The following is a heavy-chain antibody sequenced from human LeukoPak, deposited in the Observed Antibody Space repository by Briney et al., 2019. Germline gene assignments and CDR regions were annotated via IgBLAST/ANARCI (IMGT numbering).Heavy chain of an antibody. D-gene: IGHD1-26*01. J-gene: IGHJ4*02. CDR1: GFTFSGYW. Sequence: PGGSLRLSCAASGFTFSGYWMSWVRQTPEKGLEWVANIKQDGYEKYYVDSVKGRFTISRDNAKNPLYLQMNSLRADDTAIYYCARDKIVGPTTLDCWGWGALVTVSS. V-gene: IGHV3-7*01. CDR2: IKQDGYEK. CDR3: ARDKIVGPTTLDC.